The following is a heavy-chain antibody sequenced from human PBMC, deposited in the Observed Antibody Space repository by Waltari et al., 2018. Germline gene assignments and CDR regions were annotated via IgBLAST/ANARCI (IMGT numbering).Heavy chain of an antibody. V-gene: IGHV3-7*01. CDR2: IKTDGSET. CDR1: GFTVGMPW. CDR3: AIGGVETSWYWRY. Sequence: EVRVVEVGGGLVQSGGYLRLSCRASGFTVGMPWRTWVRQGPGKGLEWVANIKTDGSETYYVDSVKGRFTISRDNTKNSLYLQMSSLRAEDTAVYYCAIGGVETSWYWRYWGQGTLVTVSS. D-gene: IGHD6-13*01. J-gene: IGHJ4*02.